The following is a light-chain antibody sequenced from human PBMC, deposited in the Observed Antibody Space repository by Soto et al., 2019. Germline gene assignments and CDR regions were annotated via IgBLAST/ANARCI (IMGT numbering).Light chain of an antibody. CDR2: DAS. V-gene: IGKV3-15*01. Sequence: EIVMTQSAATLSLSAGERATLSWAASQNINSNLAWYQQKNGQAPRLLIYDASARATGVPARFSGSGYGTEVNLTISSLQSEDFAVYYCQQYNHWPLTFGGGTKVDIK. J-gene: IGKJ4*01. CDR1: QNINSN. CDR3: QQYNHWPLT.